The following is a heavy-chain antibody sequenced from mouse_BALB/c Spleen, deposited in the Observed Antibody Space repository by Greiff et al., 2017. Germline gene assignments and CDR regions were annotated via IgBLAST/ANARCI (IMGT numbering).Heavy chain of an antibody. CDR1: GFTFSSYT. CDR3: AREVRHAMDY. Sequence: EVKVVESGGGLVQPGGSRKLSCAASGFTFSSYTMSWVRQTPEKRLEWVAYISNGGGSTYYPDTVKGRFTISRDNAKNTLYLQMSSLKSEDTAMYYCAREVRHAMDYWGQGTSVTVSS. CDR2: ISNGGGST. J-gene: IGHJ4*01. V-gene: IGHV5-12-2*01. D-gene: IGHD2-14*01.